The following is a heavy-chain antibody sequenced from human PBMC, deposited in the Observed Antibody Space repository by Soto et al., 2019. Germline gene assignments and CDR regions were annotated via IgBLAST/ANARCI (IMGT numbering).Heavy chain of an antibody. CDR1: GFTFSSCW. Sequence: GGSLRLSCAASGFTFSSCWMSWVRQAPGKGLEWVANIKQDGSEKYYVDSVKGRFTISRDNAKNSLYLQMNSLRAEDTAVYYCARATKNAFDIWGQGTMVTVS. CDR3: ARATKNAFDI. CDR2: IKQDGSEK. J-gene: IGHJ3*02. V-gene: IGHV3-7*01.